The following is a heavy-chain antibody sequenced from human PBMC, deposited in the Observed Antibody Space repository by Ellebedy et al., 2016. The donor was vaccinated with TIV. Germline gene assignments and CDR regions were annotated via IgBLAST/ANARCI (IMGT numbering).Heavy chain of an antibody. CDR2: IYYSGST. V-gene: IGHV4-30-4*01. CDR3: ARGTMVRGATFDY. D-gene: IGHD3-10*01. CDR1: GGSISSGDYY. J-gene: IGHJ4*02. Sequence: MPSETLSLTCTVSGGSISSGDYYWSWIRQPPGKGLEWIGYIYYSGSTYYNPSLKSRVTISVDTSKNQFSLKLSSVTAADTAVYYCARGTMVRGATFDYWGQGTLVTVSS.